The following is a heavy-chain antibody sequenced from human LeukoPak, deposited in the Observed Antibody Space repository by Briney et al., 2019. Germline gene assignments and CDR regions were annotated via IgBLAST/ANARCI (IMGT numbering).Heavy chain of an antibody. D-gene: IGHD4-11*01. CDR3: ARASNYATYYFDY. V-gene: IGHV4-30-4*01. J-gene: IGHJ4*02. CDR1: GGSISSGDYS. CDR2: IYYSGST. Sequence: PSQTLSLTCTVSGGSISSGDYSWSWIRQPPGKGLEWIGYIYYSGSTYYNPSLKSRVTISVDTSKNQFSLKLSSVTAADTAVYYCARASNYATYYFDYWGQGTLVTVSS.